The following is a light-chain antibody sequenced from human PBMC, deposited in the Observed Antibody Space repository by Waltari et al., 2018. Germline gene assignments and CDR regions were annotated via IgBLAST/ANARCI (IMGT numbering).Light chain of an antibody. J-gene: IGLJ3*02. CDR2: DDN. V-gene: IGLV1-51*01. CDR3: GTWDSSLSAGV. CDR1: SSNIGNNY. Sequence: QSVLTQPPSVSAAPGQKVTISCSGSSSNIGNNYVSWYQVLPGTAPKLLIYDDNKRPSGFPGRFSGSKSGTSATLDITGLQTGDETEYYCGTWDSSLSAGVFGGGTRLTVL.